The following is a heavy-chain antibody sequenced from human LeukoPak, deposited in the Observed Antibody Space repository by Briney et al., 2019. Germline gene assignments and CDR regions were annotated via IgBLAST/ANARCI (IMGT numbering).Heavy chain of an antibody. D-gene: IGHD2-2*01. V-gene: IGHV5-51*01. CDR3: ARHGGPRYCSSTSCLHIDY. Sequence: TGESLKISCKGSGYSFTSYWIGWVRQMPGKGLEWMGIIYPGDSDTRYSPSFQGQVTISADKSISTAYLQWSSLKASDTAMYYCARHGGPRYCSSTSCLHIDYWGQGTLVTVFS. J-gene: IGHJ4*02. CDR1: GYSFTSYW. CDR2: IYPGDSDT.